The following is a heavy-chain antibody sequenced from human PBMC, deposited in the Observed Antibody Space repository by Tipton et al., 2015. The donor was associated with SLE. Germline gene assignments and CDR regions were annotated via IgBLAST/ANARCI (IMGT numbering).Heavy chain of an antibody. Sequence: GLVKPSETLSLTCSVSGHSISSGFYWSWIRQHPGKGLEWIGYIYNSGGTDYNPSPKSRVTISVDNSKNQFSLNLNSVTAADTAVYYCARVQAYEGFDPWGQGTLVTVSS. V-gene: IGHV4-31*03. D-gene: IGHD3-16*01. CDR3: ARVQAYEGFDP. CDR1: GHSISSGFY. J-gene: IGHJ5*02. CDR2: IYNSGGT.